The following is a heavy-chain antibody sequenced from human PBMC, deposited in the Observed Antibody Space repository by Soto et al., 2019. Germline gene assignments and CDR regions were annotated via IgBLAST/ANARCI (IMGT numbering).Heavy chain of an antibody. CDR3: ARDMVRGVTRYYYYYGMDV. CDR1: GYTFTSYY. Sequence: QVQLVQSGAEVKKPGASVKVSCKASGYTFTSYYMHWVRQAPGQGLEWMGIINPSGGSTSYAQKFQGRVTMTRDTSTSTVYMELSSLRSEDTAVYYCARDMVRGVTRYYYYYGMDVWGQGTTVTVSS. D-gene: IGHD3-10*01. J-gene: IGHJ6*02. V-gene: IGHV1-46*03. CDR2: INPSGGST.